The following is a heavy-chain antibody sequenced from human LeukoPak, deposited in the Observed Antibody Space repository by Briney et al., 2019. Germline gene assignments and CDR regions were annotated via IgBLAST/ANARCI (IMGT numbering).Heavy chain of an antibody. J-gene: IGHJ4*02. CDR3: ARRAVASDY. D-gene: IGHD4-23*01. V-gene: IGHV3-20*04. Sequence: PGGSLRLSCAASGFTFSSYSLNWVRQAPGKGLEWVSGINWNGGSTGYADSVKGRFTISRDNAKNSLYLQMNSLRAEDTALYYCARRAVASDYWGQGTLVTVSS. CDR2: INWNGGST. CDR1: GFTFSSYS.